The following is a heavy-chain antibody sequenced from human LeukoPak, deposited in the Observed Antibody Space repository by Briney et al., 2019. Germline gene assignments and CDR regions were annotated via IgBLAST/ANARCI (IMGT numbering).Heavy chain of an antibody. Sequence: SETLSLTCAVYGGSFSGYYWSWIRQPPGKGLEWIGEINHSGSTNYNPSLKSRVTISVDTSKNQFSLKLSSVTAADTAVYYCARVGSAVAGIPYYYGMDVWGRGTTVTVSS. CDR1: GGSFSGYY. V-gene: IGHV4-34*01. CDR3: ARVGSAVAGIPYYYGMDV. J-gene: IGHJ6*02. CDR2: INHSGST. D-gene: IGHD6-19*01.